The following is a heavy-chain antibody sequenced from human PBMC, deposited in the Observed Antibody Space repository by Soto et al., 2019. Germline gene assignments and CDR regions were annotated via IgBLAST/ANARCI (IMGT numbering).Heavy chain of an antibody. J-gene: IGHJ4*02. V-gene: IGHV4-30-2*01. CDR2: IYHSGST. Sequence: LSLTCAVSGGSISSGGYSWSWIRQPPGKGLEWIGYIYHSGSTYYNPSLKSRVTISVDRSKNQFSLKLSSVTAADTAVYYCARFWGNYENYFDYWGQGTLVTVSS. CDR3: ARFWGNYENYFDY. CDR1: GGSISSGGYS. D-gene: IGHD3-16*01.